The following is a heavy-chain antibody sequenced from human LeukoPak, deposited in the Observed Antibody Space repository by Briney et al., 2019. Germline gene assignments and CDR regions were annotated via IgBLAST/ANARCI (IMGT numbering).Heavy chain of an antibody. J-gene: IGHJ6*02. V-gene: IGHV5-10-1*01. CDR2: IDVFDSYT. Sequence: GESLKISCKGSGYSFTSYWITWVRQMPGKGLEWMGRIDVFDSYTNYNPSFQGLVTISVDESTNTAYLQWSSLKASDTAIYYCARLGFGQVGGMDVWGQGTTVTVSS. CDR3: ARLGFGQVGGMDV. CDR1: GYSFTSYW. D-gene: IGHD3-16*01.